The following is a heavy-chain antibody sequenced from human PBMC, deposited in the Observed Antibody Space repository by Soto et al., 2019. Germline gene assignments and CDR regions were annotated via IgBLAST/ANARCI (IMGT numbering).Heavy chain of an antibody. J-gene: IGHJ4*02. CDR3: AKDYGIRGVIILYVYDY. D-gene: IGHD3-10*01. Sequence: GGSLRLSCAASGFTFSSYAMSWVRQAPGKGLEWVSAISGSGGSTYYADSVKGRFTISRDNSKNALYLQMNSLRAEDTAVYYCAKDYGIRGVIILYVYDYWGQGTPVTVSS. CDR1: GFTFSSYA. CDR2: ISGSGGST. V-gene: IGHV3-23*01.